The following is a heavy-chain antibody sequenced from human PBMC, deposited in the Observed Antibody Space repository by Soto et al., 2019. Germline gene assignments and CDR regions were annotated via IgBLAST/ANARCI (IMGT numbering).Heavy chain of an antibody. V-gene: IGHV1-46*01. D-gene: IGHD6-13*01. Sequence: ASVKVSCKASGYTFTSYYMHWVRQAPGQGLEWMGIINPSGGSTSYAQKFQGRVTMTRDTSTSTVYMELSSLRSEDTAVYYCARGSKQQRTLFILPHDAFDIWGQGTMVPVS. CDR1: GYTFTSYY. CDR2: INPSGGST. CDR3: ARGSKQQRTLFILPHDAFDI. J-gene: IGHJ3*02.